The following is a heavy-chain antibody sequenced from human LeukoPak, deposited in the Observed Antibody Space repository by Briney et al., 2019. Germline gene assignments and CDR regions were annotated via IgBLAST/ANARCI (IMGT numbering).Heavy chain of an antibody. CDR3: ARRSIIGYCSSTSCPPRGDWFDP. CDR1: GESFRGYY. J-gene: IGHJ5*02. CDR2: INHSGST. Sequence: SETLSLTCAVYGESFRGYYWSWVRQPPGKGLEWIGEINHSGSTNYNPSLKSRVTISVDTSKNQFSLKLSSVTAADTAVYYCARRSIIGYCSSTSCPPRGDWFDPWGQGTLVTVSS. V-gene: IGHV4-34*01. D-gene: IGHD2-2*01.